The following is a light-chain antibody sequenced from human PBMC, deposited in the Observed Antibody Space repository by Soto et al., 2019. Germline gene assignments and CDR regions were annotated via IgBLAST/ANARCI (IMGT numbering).Light chain of an antibody. CDR2: QAS. J-gene: IGKJ1*01. Sequence: DIQMTQSPSTLSASVGDRVTITCRASASVSRWLAWYQQKPGRTPKLLIYQASTLETGVPSRFSGSGSGTEFTLTISSLQPYDFATYYCQQYNAYSQAFGQGTKVEIK. CDR3: QQYNAYSQA. CDR1: ASVSRW. V-gene: IGKV1-5*03.